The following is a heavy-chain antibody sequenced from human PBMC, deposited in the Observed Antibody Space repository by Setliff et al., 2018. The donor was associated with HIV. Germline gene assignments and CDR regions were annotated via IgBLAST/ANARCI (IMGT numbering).Heavy chain of an antibody. CDR1: GGTFSNYG. CDR3: ARDFGGYCSSMSCPGLFDP. Sequence: SLKVSCKASGGTFSNYGMSWVRQAPGQGLEWMGGIIPISGTANYAQKFQGRVTITTDESTSTAYMELSGLRSEDTAVYYCARDFGGYCSSMSCPGLFDPWGQGTLVTVSS. V-gene: IGHV1-69*05. CDR2: IIPISGTA. D-gene: IGHD2-2*01. J-gene: IGHJ5*02.